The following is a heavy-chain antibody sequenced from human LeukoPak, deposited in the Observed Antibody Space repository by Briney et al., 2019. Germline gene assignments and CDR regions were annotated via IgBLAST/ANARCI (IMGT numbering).Heavy chain of an antibody. CDR2: IYYSGST. V-gene: IGHV4-59*01. CDR3: ARLLAVAGFYYYYYMDV. Sequence: SETLSLTCTVSGASISTYYWSWIRQPPGKGLEWIGYIYYSGSTNYNPSLKSRVAISVDTSKNQFSLKLSSVTAADTAVYYCARLLAVAGFYYYYYMDVWGKGTTVTVSS. J-gene: IGHJ6*03. D-gene: IGHD6-19*01. CDR1: GASISTYY.